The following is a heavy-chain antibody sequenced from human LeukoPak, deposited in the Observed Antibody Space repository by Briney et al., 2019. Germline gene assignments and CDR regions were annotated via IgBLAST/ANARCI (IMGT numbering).Heavy chain of an antibody. D-gene: IGHD5-18*01. J-gene: IGHJ6*03. CDR2: IYHSGST. CDR1: GYSISSGYY. Sequence: SETLSLTCAVSGYSISSGYYWGWIRQPPGKGLEWIGSIYHSGSTYNNPSLKSRVTISADTSKNQFSLKMSSVTAADTAVYYCARDSGPGGLWDYYMDVWGKGTTVTVSS. CDR3: ARDSGPGGLWDYYMDV. V-gene: IGHV4-38-2*02.